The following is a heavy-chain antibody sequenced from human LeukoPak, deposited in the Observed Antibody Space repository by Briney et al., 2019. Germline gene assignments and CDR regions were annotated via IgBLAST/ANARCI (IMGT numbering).Heavy chain of an antibody. D-gene: IGHD3-22*01. V-gene: IGHV3-11*05. J-gene: IGHJ4*02. CDR3: ARDLSRYYDSSGDPSY. CDR2: ISSSGIYT. Sequence: KPGGSLRLSCAASGFTFSDYYMSWIRQAPGKGLEWVSYISSSGIYTNYADSVKGRFTISRDNAKNSLYLQMNSLRAEDTAVYYCARDLSRYYDSSGDPSYWGQGTLVTVSS. CDR1: GFTFSDYY.